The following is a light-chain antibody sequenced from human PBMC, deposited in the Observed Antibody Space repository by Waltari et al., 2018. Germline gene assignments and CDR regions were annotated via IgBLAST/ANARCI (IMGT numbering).Light chain of an antibody. CDR3: QQYNSYST. CDR1: QSVSVW. Sequence: DVQMTQSPSTLSASVGDRVTITCRASQSVSVWLAWYQQKPGKAPKLLIYAASSLESGVPSRFSGSGSGTEFTLTISGLQPDDFATDYCQQYNSYSTFGQGTKVEIK. CDR2: AAS. J-gene: IGKJ1*01. V-gene: IGKV1-5*03.